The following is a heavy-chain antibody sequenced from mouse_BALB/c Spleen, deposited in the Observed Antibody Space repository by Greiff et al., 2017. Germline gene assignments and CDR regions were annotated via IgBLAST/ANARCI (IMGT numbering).Heavy chain of an antibody. CDR3: ARLVYDGYYVAY. D-gene: IGHD2-3*01. Sequence: EVKLMESGGDLVKPGGSLKLSCAASGFTFSSYGMSWVRQTPDKRLEWVATISSGGSYTYYPDSVKGRFTISRDNAKNTLYLQMSSLKSEDTAMYYCARLVYDGYYVAYWGQGTLVTVSA. J-gene: IGHJ3*01. CDR2: ISSGGSYT. V-gene: IGHV5-6*01. CDR1: GFTFSSYG.